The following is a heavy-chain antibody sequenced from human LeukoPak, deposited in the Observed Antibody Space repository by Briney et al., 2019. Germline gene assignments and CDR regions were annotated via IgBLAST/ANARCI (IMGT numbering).Heavy chain of an antibody. Sequence: QTGGSLRLSCAASGFTFSSYEMNWVRQAPGKGLEWVSYISSSGSTIYYADSVKGRFTISRDNAKNSLYLQMNSLRAEDTAVYYCARGGFGSYYAFDIWGQGTMVTVSS. CDR3: ARGGFGSYYAFDI. CDR1: GFTFSSYE. J-gene: IGHJ3*02. CDR2: ISSSGSTI. V-gene: IGHV3-48*03. D-gene: IGHD1-26*01.